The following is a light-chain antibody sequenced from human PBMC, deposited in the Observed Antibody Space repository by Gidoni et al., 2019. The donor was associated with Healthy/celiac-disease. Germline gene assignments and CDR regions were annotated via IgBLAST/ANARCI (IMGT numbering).Light chain of an antibody. CDR3: QQYYSTPPLT. CDR1: QSVLYSSNNKHY. V-gene: IGKV4-1*01. Sequence: DIVMTQSPDSLAVSLGERATSNCKSRQSVLYSSNNKHYLAWYQQKPGQPPKLLIYWASTRESGVPDRFSGSGSGPDFTLTISSLQAEDVAVYYCQQYYSTPPLTFGGGTKVEIK. J-gene: IGKJ4*01. CDR2: WAS.